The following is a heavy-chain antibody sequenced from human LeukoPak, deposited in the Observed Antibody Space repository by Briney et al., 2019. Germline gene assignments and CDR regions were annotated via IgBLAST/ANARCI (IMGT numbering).Heavy chain of an antibody. D-gene: IGHD3-9*01. J-gene: IGHJ4*02. CDR1: GYTFTSYG. V-gene: IGHV1-18*01. CDR2: ISAYNGNT. Sequence: ASVKVSCKASGYTFTSYGISWVRQAPGQGLEWMGWISAYNGNTNYAQKLQGRVTMTTDTSTSTAYMELRSLRSDDTAVYYCARRPLRYFDWSFDYWGQGTLVTVSS. CDR3: ARRPLRYFDWSFDY.